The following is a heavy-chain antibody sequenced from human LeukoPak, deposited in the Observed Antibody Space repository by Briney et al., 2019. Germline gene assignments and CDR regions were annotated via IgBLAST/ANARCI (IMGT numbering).Heavy chain of an antibody. V-gene: IGHV3-23*01. D-gene: IGHD4-17*01. J-gene: IGHJ5*02. CDR2: ISGSGGST. CDR1: GFTFSSYA. Sequence: GGSLRLSCAASGFTFSSYAMSWVRQAPGKGLEWVPAISGSGGSTYYADSVKGRFTISRDNSKNTLYLQMNSLRAEDTAVYYCAKSWFPYGDYERGYNWFDPWGQGTLVTVSS. CDR3: AKSWFPYGDYERGYNWFDP.